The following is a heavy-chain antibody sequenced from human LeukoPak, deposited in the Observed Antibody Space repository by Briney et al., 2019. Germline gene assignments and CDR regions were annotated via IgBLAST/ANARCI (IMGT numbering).Heavy chain of an antibody. CDR3: AKDLRADYYDSSGYAYFFDY. D-gene: IGHD3-22*01. CDR2: ISYDGSNK. J-gene: IGHJ4*02. V-gene: IGHV3-30*18. Sequence: GGSLRLSCAASGFTFSSYGMHWVRQAPGKGLEWVAVISYDGSNKYYADSVKGRFTISRDNSKNTLYLQMNSLRAEDTAVYYCAKDLRADYYDSSGYAYFFDYWGQGTLVTVSS. CDR1: GFTFSSYG.